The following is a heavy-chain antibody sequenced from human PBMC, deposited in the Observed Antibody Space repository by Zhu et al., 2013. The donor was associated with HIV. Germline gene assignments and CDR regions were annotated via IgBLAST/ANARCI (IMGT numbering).Heavy chain of an antibody. CDR3: ARVVTCGDECYSHDY. Sequence: QVQLMQSGPEVKRPGSSVRVSCRASGVKLKFHAISWIRQAPGQGLEWLGSILPALASTKYGRNFQGRVTMTTDTSTSTAYMELRGLRSDDTAVYYCARVVTCGDECYSHDYWGQGTLVTVSS. V-gene: IGHV1-69*09. D-gene: IGHD2-21*01. CDR2: ILPALAST. CDR1: GVKLKFHA. J-gene: IGHJ4*02.